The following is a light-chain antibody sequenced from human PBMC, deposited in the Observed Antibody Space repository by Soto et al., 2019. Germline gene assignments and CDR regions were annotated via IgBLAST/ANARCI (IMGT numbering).Light chain of an antibody. V-gene: IGLV2-23*03. CDR1: SSDVGSYNL. CDR3: CSHGGSNNFYV. CDR2: EGS. Sequence: QSALTQPASVSGSPGQSITISCTGTSSDVGSYNLVSWYQQHPGKAPKLMIYEGSKRPSGVSNRFSGSKSGNTASLTISGLQAEDEADYYCCSHGGSNNFYVFGTGTKLTVL. J-gene: IGLJ1*01.